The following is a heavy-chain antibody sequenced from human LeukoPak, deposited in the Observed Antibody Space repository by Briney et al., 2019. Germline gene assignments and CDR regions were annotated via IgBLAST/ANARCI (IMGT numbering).Heavy chain of an antibody. CDR1: GGSITSSHYC. D-gene: IGHD5/OR15-5a*01. Sequence: KPSETLSLTCTVSGGSITSSHYCWGWIRQPPGKGLEWIGSISYSGSTYYNPSLKSRVTISVDTSKNQFSLRLNSVTAADTAVYYCARGALYVGESWFDPWGQGILVTVSS. V-gene: IGHV4-39*07. CDR2: ISYSGST. J-gene: IGHJ5*02. CDR3: ARGALYVGESWFDP.